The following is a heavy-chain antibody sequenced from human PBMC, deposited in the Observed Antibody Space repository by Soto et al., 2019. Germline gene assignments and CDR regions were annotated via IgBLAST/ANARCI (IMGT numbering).Heavy chain of an antibody. CDR1: GFTFSSYA. Sequence: VELVESGGGVVQPGKSLRLSCAASGFTFSSYAIHWVRQAPGEGLVWVSRISGDGVHTDYAESVKGRFTVSRDIAKSTGYLQMNNLRAEDTAIYYCARLGFVGEGDFWGQGILVTVSS. V-gene: IGHV3-74*02. J-gene: IGHJ4*02. D-gene: IGHD3-16*01. CDR3: ARLGFVGEGDF. CDR2: ISGDGVHT.